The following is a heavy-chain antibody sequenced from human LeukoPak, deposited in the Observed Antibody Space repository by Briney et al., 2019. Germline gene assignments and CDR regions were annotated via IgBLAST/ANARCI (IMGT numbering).Heavy chain of an antibody. V-gene: IGHV1-2*06. CDR1: GYTFTGYY. CDR3: ARVGYYESSGYYEY. D-gene: IGHD3-22*01. J-gene: IGHJ4*02. Sequence: GASVKVSCKASGYTFTGYYMHWVRQAPGQGLEWMGRINPNSGGTNYAQKFQGRVTMTRGTSISTVYMELSRLRSDDTAVYYCARVGYYESSGYYEYWGQGTLVTVSS. CDR2: INPNSGGT.